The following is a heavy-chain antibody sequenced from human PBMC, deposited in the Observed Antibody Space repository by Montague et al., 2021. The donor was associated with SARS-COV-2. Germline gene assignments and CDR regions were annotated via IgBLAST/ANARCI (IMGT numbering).Heavy chain of an antibody. V-gene: IGHV4-34*01. CDR3: ARVPDYYDSSGYYFDALDI. J-gene: IGHJ3*02. CDR1: GGSFSGYY. Sequence: SETLSLTCAVYGGSFSGYYWSWIRQPPGKGLEWIGEINHSGSINYNPSLKSRVTISVDTSKNQFSLKLSPVTAADTAVYYCARVPDYYDSSGYYFDALDIWGQGTMVTVSS. CDR2: INHSGSI. D-gene: IGHD3-22*01.